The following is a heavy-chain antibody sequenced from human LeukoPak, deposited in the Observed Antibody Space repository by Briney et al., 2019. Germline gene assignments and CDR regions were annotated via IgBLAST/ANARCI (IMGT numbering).Heavy chain of an antibody. CDR2: IWYDGSKK. J-gene: IGHJ4*02. CDR1: GFTFSSYG. D-gene: IGHD6-13*01. V-gene: IGHV3-33*01. Sequence: GGSLRLSCAASGFTFSSYGMHWVRQAPGKGLEGVAVIWYDGSKKYYAESVKGRFTISRDNSKNTLYLQMNSLRAEDTAVYYCARRESGSSWSEFDYWGQGTLVTVSS. CDR3: ARRESGSSWSEFDY.